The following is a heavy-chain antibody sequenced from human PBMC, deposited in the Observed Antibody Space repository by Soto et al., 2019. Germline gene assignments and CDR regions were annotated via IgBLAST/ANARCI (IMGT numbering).Heavy chain of an antibody. CDR1: GFGFSDHY. CDR3: VSAGIETTPYYFDY. J-gene: IGHJ4*02. V-gene: IGHV3-72*01. D-gene: IGHD4-4*01. Sequence: EVQLVESGGGLVQPGGSLRLSCAASGFGFSDHYMDWVRQAPGKGLEWVGRIRNKANSYTTEYAASVKGRFTISRDDSKNSLYLQMNSLKTEDTAVYYCVSAGIETTPYYFDYWGQGPLVTVSS. CDR2: IRNKANSYTT.